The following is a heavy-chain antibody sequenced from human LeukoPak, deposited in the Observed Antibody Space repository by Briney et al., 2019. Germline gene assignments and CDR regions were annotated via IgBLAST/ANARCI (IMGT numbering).Heavy chain of an antibody. J-gene: IGHJ5*02. Sequence: PSETLSLTCTVSGGSVSSGSYYWSWIRQPPGKGLEWIGYIYYSGSTNYNPSLKSRVTISVDTSKNQFSLKLSSVTAADTAVYYCARSWINTYYDFWSGYRFDPWGQGTQVAVSS. D-gene: IGHD3-3*01. V-gene: IGHV4-61*01. CDR3: ARSWINTYYDFWSGYRFDP. CDR2: IYYSGST. CDR1: GGSVSSGSYY.